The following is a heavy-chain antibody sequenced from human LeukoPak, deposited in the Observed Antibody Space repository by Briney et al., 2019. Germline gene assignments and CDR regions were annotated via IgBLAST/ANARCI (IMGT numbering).Heavy chain of an antibody. D-gene: IGHD3-16*01. CDR2: ISDSASRT. CDR1: GFIFRGHG. CDR3: AKRRFGVPYYFDY. V-gene: IGHV3-23*01. Sequence: GGSLRLSCGASGFIFRGHGMNWVRQAPGKGLEWVSGISDSASRTFYAESVKGRFTISRDNSKNTLYLQMNSLRAEDTAVYYCAKRRFGVPYYFDYWGQGALVTVSS. J-gene: IGHJ4*02.